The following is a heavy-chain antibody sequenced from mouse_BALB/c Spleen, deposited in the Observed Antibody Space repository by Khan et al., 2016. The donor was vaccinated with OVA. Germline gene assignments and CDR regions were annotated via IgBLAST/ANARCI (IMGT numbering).Heavy chain of an antibody. CDR3: ARERAYYKSDSWFDY. J-gene: IGHJ3*01. D-gene: IGHD2-14*01. CDR1: GYTFTTYT. CDR2: IIPTNDYT. Sequence: QVRLQQSETELARPGASVKMSCKASGYTFTTYTIHWVKQRPGQGLEWIGYIIPTNDYTNYNQKFKDRATLTADKSSSTAYMQLSSLPSEASALYYCARERAYYKSDSWFDYWGQGTLVTVSA. V-gene: IGHV1-4*01.